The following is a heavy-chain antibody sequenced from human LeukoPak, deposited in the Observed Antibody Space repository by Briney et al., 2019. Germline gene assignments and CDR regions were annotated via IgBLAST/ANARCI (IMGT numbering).Heavy chain of an antibody. CDR1: GGSFSGYY. V-gene: IGHV4-34*01. D-gene: IGHD4-11*01. CDR3: AREEDYSNSGYWYFDL. CDR2: INHSGST. Sequence: SETLSLTCAVYGGSFSGYYWSSIRQPPGKGLEWIGEINHSGSTNSNPSLKSRVTISVDTSKNQFSLKLSSLTAADTAVYYCAREEDYSNSGYWYFDLWGRGTLVTVSS. J-gene: IGHJ2*01.